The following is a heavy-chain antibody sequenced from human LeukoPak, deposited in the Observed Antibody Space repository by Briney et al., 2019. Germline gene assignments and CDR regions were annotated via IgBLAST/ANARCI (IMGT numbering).Heavy chain of an antibody. D-gene: IGHD3-10*01. J-gene: IGHJ6*03. V-gene: IGHV4-59*11. Sequence: SETLSLTCTVSGGSLSGHYWSWIRQPPGKRLEWIGYVSYTGRTKYNPSLQSRVTISIDTSKNQFSLKLSSVTAADTAVYYCARDLPYYYGSGSTQDYYYMDVWGKGTTVTVSS. CDR1: GGSLSGHY. CDR2: VSYTGRT. CDR3: ARDLPYYYGSGSTQDYYYMDV.